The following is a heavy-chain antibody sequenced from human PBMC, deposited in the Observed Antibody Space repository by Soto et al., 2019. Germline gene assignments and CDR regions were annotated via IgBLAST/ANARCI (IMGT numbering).Heavy chain of an antibody. V-gene: IGHV5-51*01. CDR2: IYPGDSDT. J-gene: IGHJ3*02. Sequence: GESLKISCKGSGYSFTSYWIGWVRQMPGKGLEWMGIIYPGDSDTRYSPSFQGQVTISADKSISTAYLQWSSLKASDTAMYYCARQDDSSGYYYAPDAFDIWGQGTMVTVSS. CDR3: ARQDDSSGYYYAPDAFDI. CDR1: GYSFTSYW. D-gene: IGHD3-22*01.